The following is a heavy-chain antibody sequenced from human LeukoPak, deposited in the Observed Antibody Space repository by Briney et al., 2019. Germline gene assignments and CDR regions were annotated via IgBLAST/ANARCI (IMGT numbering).Heavy chain of an antibody. CDR3: ARETVGLDY. J-gene: IGHJ4*02. D-gene: IGHD4-23*01. V-gene: IGHV3-48*02. CDR1: GFTFSNYN. CDR2: ISDGSSTI. Sequence: PGGSLRLPCAASGFTFSNYNLNWVRQAPGKGLEWVSYISDGSSTIYYADSVRGRFTISRDNAKNSLYLQINSLRDEDTAVYYCARETVGLDYWGQGTLVTVSS.